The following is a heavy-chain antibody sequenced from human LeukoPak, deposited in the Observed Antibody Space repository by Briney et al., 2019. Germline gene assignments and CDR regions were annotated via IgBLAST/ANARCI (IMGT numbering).Heavy chain of an antibody. CDR2: ISSSSSYI. V-gene: IGHV3-21*01. CDR1: GFTFSSYS. J-gene: IGHJ3*02. D-gene: IGHD2-15*01. CDR3: ARDCGGSCDAFDI. Sequence: GGSLRLSCAASGFTFSSYSMNWVRQAPGKGLEWVSSISSSSSYIYYADSVKGRFTISRDNAKNSLYLQMNSLRAEDTAVYYCARDCGGSCDAFDIWGQGTMVTVSS.